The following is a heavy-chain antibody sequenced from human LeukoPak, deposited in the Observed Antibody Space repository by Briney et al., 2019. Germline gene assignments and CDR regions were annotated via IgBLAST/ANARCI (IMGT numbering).Heavy chain of an antibody. CDR3: ATAGGVVDY. V-gene: IGHV3-23*01. J-gene: IGHJ4*02. CDR2: ISGSGGTT. Sequence: GGSLRLSCAASGLTFSSYAMSWVRQAPGKGLEWVSAISGSGGTTYYADSVKGRFTISRDNAKNSLYLQMNSLRVEDTAVYYCATAGGVVDYWGQGTLVTVSS. CDR1: GLTFSSYA. D-gene: IGHD3-3*01.